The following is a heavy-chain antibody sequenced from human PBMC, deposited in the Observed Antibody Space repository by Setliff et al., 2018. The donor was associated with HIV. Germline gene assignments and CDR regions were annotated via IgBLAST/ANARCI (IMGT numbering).Heavy chain of an antibody. V-gene: IGHV4-39*01. Sequence: SETLSLTCTVPGGSINRSNYYWGWIRQPPGKGLEWIGTISYTGSTYYDPSLKSRVTISLGTSKNQFFLKLSSVTAPDTAIYYCARQTWEYYDTLTGYYRSPKNFDSWGQGTLVTVSS. CDR3: ARQTWEYYDTLTGYYRSPKNFDS. CDR1: GGSINRSNYY. J-gene: IGHJ4*02. CDR2: ISYTGST. D-gene: IGHD3-9*01.